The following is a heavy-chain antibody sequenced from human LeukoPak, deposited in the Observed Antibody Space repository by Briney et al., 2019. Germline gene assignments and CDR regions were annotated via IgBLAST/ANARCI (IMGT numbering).Heavy chain of an antibody. CDR1: GYIFTDYF. CDR3: ARWRVTYFDY. V-gene: IGHV1-2*06. D-gene: IGHD2-21*02. Sequence: GASVKVSCKASGYIFTDYFIYWVRQAPGQGLEWMGRINPNSGGTNYAQKFQGRVTMTRDTFISTVYMELSRLTSDDTAVYFCARWRVTYFDYWGQGTLVTVSS. CDR2: INPNSGGT. J-gene: IGHJ4*02.